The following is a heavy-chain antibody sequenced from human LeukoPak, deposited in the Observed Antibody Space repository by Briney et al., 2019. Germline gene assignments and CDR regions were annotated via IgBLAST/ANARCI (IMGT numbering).Heavy chain of an antibody. CDR2: TYYRSKWYY. CDR1: GDSVSSNSAA. V-gene: IGHV6-1*01. D-gene: IGHD3-22*01. CDR3: ARFYYDTSGHGAFDI. Sequence: SQTLPLTCAISGDSVSSNSAAWNWIRQSPSRGLEWLGRTYYRSKWYYDYAVSVKSRITINPYTSKNQFSLQLNSVTPEDTAVYYCARFYYDTSGHGAFDIWGQGTMVTVSS. J-gene: IGHJ3*02.